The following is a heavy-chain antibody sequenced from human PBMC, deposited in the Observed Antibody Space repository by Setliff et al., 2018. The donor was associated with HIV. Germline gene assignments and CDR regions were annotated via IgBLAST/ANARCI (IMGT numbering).Heavy chain of an antibody. CDR1: GGSISSGGYY. CDR2: IYTSGST. CDR3: ARAVHSPSIYYYVFDY. Sequence: SETLSLTCTVSGGSISSGGYYWSWIRQAAGKGLEWIGHIYTSGSTNYNPSLKSRVTISVDKSKNQFSPKVSSVPAADPAVYYCARAVHSPSIYYYVFDYWGQGTLVTVSS. V-gene: IGHV4-61*09. J-gene: IGHJ4*02. D-gene: IGHD3-22*01.